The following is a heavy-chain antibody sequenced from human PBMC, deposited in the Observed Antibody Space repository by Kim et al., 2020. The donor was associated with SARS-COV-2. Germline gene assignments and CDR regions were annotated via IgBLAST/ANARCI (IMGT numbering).Heavy chain of an antibody. CDR2: ISGSAGTT. Sequence: GGSLRLSCAASGFTFSSYAMSWVRQPPGKGLEWVSAISGSAGTTYYADSPKGRVSITRDNDKKKIYLQMNSQRAEDKAADYCEKDRDSGWDLTGGMDGWG. V-gene: IGHV3-23*01. J-gene: IGHJ6*01. CDR3: EKDRDSGWDLTGGMDG. CDR1: GFTFSSYA. D-gene: IGHD6-19*01.